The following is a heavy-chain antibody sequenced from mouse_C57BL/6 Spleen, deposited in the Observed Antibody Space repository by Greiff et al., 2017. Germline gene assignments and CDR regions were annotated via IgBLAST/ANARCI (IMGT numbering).Heavy chain of an antibody. CDR3: ASYYYGSSNYYAMDY. CDR1: GFNIKDYY. Sequence: VQLQQSGAELVKPGASVKLSCTASGFNIKDYYMHWVKQRTEQGLEWIGRIDPEDGENKYAPKFQGKATITADTSSNTAYLQLSSRTSEDTAVYYCASYYYGSSNYYAMDYWGQGTSGTVSS. V-gene: IGHV14-2*01. CDR2: IDPEDGEN. D-gene: IGHD1-1*01. J-gene: IGHJ4*01.